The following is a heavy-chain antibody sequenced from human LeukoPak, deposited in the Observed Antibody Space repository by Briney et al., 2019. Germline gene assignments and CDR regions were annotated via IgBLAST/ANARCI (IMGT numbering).Heavy chain of an antibody. J-gene: IGHJ3*02. D-gene: IGHD3-22*01. V-gene: IGHV4-34*01. CDR3: AREIIVARGAFDI. Sequence: ASETLSCTCAVYGGSFSGYYWSWIRQSPGKGLEWIGEISRRGSTNYNPSLKSRVTITVDTSKNQFSLKLSSVTAADTAVYYCAREIIVARGAFDIWGQGTMVTVSS. CDR1: GGSFSGYY. CDR2: ISRRGST.